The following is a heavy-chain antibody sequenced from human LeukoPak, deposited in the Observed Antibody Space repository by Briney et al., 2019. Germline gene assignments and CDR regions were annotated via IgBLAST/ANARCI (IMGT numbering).Heavy chain of an antibody. D-gene: IGHD3-3*01. Sequence: ASVKVSCKASGYTFTGYYMHWVRQAPGQGLEWMGRINPNSGGTNYAQKFQGRVTMTRDTSISTAYMELSRLRSDDTAVYYCARALTQSTIFGVVIIPYFDYWGQGTLVTVSS. V-gene: IGHV1-2*06. CDR3: ARALTQSTIFGVVIIPYFDY. CDR2: INPNSGGT. CDR1: GYTFTGYY. J-gene: IGHJ4*02.